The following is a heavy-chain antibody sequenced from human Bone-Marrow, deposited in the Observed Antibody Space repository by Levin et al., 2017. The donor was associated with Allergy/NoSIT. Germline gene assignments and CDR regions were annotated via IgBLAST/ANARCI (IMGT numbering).Heavy chain of an antibody. D-gene: IGHD2-15*01. Sequence: GGSLRLSCAASGFTFSSYGMHWVRQAPGKGLEWVAVISYDGSNKYYADSVKGRFTISRDNSKNTLYLQMNSLRAEDTAVYYCAKETRRGDAYCSGGSCYSIYFDYWGQGTLVTVSS. V-gene: IGHV3-30*18. CDR1: GFTFSSYG. J-gene: IGHJ4*02. CDR2: ISYDGSNK. CDR3: AKETRRGDAYCSGGSCYSIYFDY.